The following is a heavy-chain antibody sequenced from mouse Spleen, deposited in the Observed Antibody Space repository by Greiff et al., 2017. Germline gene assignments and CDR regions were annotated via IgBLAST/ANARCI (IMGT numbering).Heavy chain of an antibody. J-gene: IGHJ4*01. CDR2: IDPSDSYT. Sequence: QVQLQQSGAELVKPGASVKLSCKASGYTFTSYWMQWVKQRPGQGLEWIGEIDPSDSYTNYNQKFKGKATLTVDTSSSTAYMQLSSLTSEDSAVYYCARWGTTTPYAMDYWGQGTSVTVSS. D-gene: IGHD1-1*01. CDR1: GYTFTSYW. V-gene: IGHV1-50*01. CDR3: ARWGTTTPYAMDY.